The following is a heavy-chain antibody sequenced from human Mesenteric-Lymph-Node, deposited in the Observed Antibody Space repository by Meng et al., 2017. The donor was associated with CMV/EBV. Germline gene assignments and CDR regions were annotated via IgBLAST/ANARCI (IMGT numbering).Heavy chain of an antibody. Sequence: SVKVSCKASGGTFRSYTISWVRQAPGQGPEWMGRIIPILDTTNYAQKFQGRVTITADKSTSTVYMELSSLRSEDTAVYYCARPNYGGNADGMDVWGQGTTVTVSS. J-gene: IGHJ6*02. CDR2: IIPILDTT. V-gene: IGHV1-69*08. CDR3: ARPNYGGNADGMDV. CDR1: GGTFRSYT. D-gene: IGHD4-23*01.